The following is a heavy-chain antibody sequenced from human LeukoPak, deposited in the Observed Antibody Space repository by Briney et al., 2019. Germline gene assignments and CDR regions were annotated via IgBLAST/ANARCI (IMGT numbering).Heavy chain of an antibody. CDR1: GYTFTSYD. V-gene: IGHV1-8*01. D-gene: IGHD1-1*01. CDR3: ARGLERRRGVFDY. Sequence: ASVKVSCKASGYTFTSYDINWVRQATGQGLEWMGWMNPNSGNTGFAQQFQGRVTMTRNTSISTAYMELSSLRSEDTAVYYCARGLERRRGVFDYWGQGTLVTVSS. J-gene: IGHJ4*02. CDR2: MNPNSGNT.